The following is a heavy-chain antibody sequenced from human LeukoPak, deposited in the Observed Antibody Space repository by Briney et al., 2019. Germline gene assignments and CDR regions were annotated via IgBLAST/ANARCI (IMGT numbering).Heavy chain of an antibody. V-gene: IGHV1-2*02. CDR2: INPKTGDT. D-gene: IGHD5-18*01. CDR3: AREGSVIQLWFLDY. CDR1: GYTFIGYY. Sequence: ASVRVSCKASGYTFIGYYMYWVRQAPGQGLECMGWINPKTGDTNYAEKFQGRVTMTRDTSTSTVYMELSSLRSEDTAVYYCAREGSVIQLWFLDYWGQGTLVTVSS. J-gene: IGHJ4*02.